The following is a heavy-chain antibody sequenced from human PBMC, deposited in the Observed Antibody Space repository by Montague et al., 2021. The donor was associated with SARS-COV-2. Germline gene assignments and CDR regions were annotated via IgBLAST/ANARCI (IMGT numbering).Heavy chain of an antibody. CDR1: GFTFSSYA. CDR3: AKSPSGWWLFDY. J-gene: IGHJ4*02. V-gene: IGHV3-23*01. CDR2: ISGSGGTT. D-gene: IGHD6-19*01. Sequence: SLRLSCAASGFTFSSYAMSWVRQAPGKGLEWVSVISGSGGTTWYADSVKGRFTISRDNSKNTLYLQMNSLRAEDTAVYYCAKSPSGWWLFDYWGQGTLVTVSS.